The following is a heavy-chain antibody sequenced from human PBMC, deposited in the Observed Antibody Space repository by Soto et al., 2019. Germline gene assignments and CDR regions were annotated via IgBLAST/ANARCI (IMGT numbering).Heavy chain of an antibody. CDR2: IIPIFGTP. J-gene: IGHJ6*02. Sequence: SVKVSCKASGGTFSSYGISWVRQAPGQGLEWMGGIIPIFGTPNYAQKFQGRVTITADESTSTAYVELTSLRSEDTAVYYCARDTGIAAAGTVMDVWGQGTTVTVSS. D-gene: IGHD6-13*01. V-gene: IGHV1-69*13. CDR3: ARDTGIAAAGTVMDV. CDR1: GGTFSSYG.